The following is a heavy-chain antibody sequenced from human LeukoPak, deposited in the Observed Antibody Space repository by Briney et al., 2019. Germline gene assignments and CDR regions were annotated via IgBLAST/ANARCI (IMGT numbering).Heavy chain of an antibody. V-gene: IGHV3-7*01. CDR2: IKEDGSQT. J-gene: IGHJ4*02. CDR1: GFTFSRSW. CDR3: AKSLDY. Sequence: GRSLRLSCVASGFTFSRSWMDWVRQAPGKGLEWVANIKEDGSQTYYVDSAKGRFTISRDNAKNSLYLQMDSLRVEDTAIYYCAKSLDYWGRGTLVTVSS.